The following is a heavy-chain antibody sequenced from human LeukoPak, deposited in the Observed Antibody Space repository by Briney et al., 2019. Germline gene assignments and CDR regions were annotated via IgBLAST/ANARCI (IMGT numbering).Heavy chain of an antibody. CDR3: AKDYRRSIVVLCMDV. Sequence: GGSLRLSCAASGFTFSSYAMSWVRQAPEKGLEWVSSISNSGGTTYYADSVKGRFTISRDNSKNTLYLQTNSLRAEDTAVYYCAKDYRRSIVVLCMDVWGKGTTVTVSS. CDR2: ISNSGGTT. J-gene: IGHJ6*03. CDR1: GFTFSSYA. D-gene: IGHD3-22*01. V-gene: IGHV3-23*01.